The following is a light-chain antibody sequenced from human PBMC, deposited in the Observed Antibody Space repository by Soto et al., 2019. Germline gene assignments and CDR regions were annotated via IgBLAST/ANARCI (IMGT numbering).Light chain of an antibody. V-gene: IGKV4-1*01. CDR3: QQYYSTAQT. CDR2: WAS. Sequence: DIVMTQSPDSLAVSLGERATINCKSSQSVLYSSNNKNYLAWYQQKPGQPPKLLIYWASTRESGVPDRFSGSGSGTDFTLTISSLQAEDWAVYYCQQYYSTAQTFGQGTKVEIK. J-gene: IGKJ1*01. CDR1: QSVLYSSNNKNY.